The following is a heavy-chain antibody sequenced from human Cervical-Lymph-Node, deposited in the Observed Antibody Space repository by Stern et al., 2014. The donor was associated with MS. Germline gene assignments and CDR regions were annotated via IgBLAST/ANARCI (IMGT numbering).Heavy chain of an antibody. CDR1: GGSISSGSDY. CDR2: IHPSGSA. CDR3: ASGYRIFDY. J-gene: IGHJ4*02. Sequence: VQLVESGPGLVKPSQTLSLTCTVSGGSISSGSDYWSWIRQPVGKGLEWIGRIHPSGSAFYTPSLKSRVTISTDTSMNQFSLELNSATAADTAIYYCASGYRIFDYGGQGILVTVSS. V-gene: IGHV4-61*02. D-gene: IGHD5-18*01.